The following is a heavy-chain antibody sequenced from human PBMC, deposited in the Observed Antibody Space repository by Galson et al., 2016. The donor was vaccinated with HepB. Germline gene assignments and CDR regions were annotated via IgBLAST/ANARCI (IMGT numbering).Heavy chain of an antibody. CDR3: ARITIYYDYYFDH. D-gene: IGHD3-3*01. J-gene: IGHJ4*02. CDR2: IFSNDEK. CDR1: GFSLPYGKMG. Sequence: PALVKPPQTLTLTCTVSGFSLPYGKMGVSWIRQPPGKALEWLAHIFSNDEKSYSTSLKTRLSISKDTSKRQVVLTMTNMDPVDTATYYCARITIYYDYYFDHGGQGKLVTGSP. V-gene: IGHV2-26*01.